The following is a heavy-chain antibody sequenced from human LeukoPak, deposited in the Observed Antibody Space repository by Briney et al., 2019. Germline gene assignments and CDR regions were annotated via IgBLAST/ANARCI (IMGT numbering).Heavy chain of an antibody. J-gene: IGHJ4*02. CDR2: ICGSGGST. V-gene: IGHV3-23*01. CDR1: GFTFSSSA. Sequence: GGAPRTSLAASGFTFSSSAMRWGRPAPGKGLGWGLAICGSGGSTYYADSVKGRFTISRDNSKNTLYLQMNSLRAEDTAVYYCARSYYYDSSGYYHPYYFDYWGQGTLVTVSS. D-gene: IGHD3-22*01. CDR3: ARSYYYDSSGYYHPYYFDY.